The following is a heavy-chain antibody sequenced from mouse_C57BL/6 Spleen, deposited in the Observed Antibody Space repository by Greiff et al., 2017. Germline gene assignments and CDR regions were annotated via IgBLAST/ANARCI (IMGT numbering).Heavy chain of an antibody. D-gene: IGHD1-1*01. CDR3: ARHDHGSSPYAMDY. CDR1: GFTFSSYG. J-gene: IGHJ4*01. Sequence: EVQRVESGGDLVKPGGSLKLSCAASGFTFSSYGMSWVRQTPDKRLEWVATISSGGSYTYYPDSVKGRFTISRDNAKNTLYLQMSSLKSEDTAMYYCARHDHGSSPYAMDYWGQGTSVTVSS. V-gene: IGHV5-6*01. CDR2: ISSGGSYT.